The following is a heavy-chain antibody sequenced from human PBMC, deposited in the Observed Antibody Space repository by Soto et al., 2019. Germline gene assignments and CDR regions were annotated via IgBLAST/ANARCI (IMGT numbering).Heavy chain of an antibody. D-gene: IGHD1-26*01. V-gene: IGHV6-1*01. Sequence: KQSQTLSLTCAISGDSVSSNSAAWNWIRQSPSRGLEWLGRTYYRSKWYNDYAVSVKSRITINPDTSKNQFSLQLNSVTPEDTAVYYCAREQSLGVVGATPVDYWGQGTLVTVSS. CDR2: TYYRSKWYN. J-gene: IGHJ4*02. CDR3: AREQSLGVVGATPVDY. CDR1: GDSVSSNSAA.